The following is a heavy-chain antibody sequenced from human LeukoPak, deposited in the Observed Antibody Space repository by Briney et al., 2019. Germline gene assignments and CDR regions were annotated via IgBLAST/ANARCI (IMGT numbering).Heavy chain of an antibody. CDR2: IYYSGST. CDR3: AREHDYGDSGAFDI. V-gene: IGHV4-59*01. CDR1: GGSISSYY. D-gene: IGHD4-17*01. Sequence: SETLSLTCTVSGGSISSYYWSWIRQPPGKGLEWIGYIYYSGSTNYNPSLKSRVTISVDTSKNQFSLKLSSVTAADTAVYYCAREHDYGDSGAFDIWGQGTMVTVSS. J-gene: IGHJ3*02.